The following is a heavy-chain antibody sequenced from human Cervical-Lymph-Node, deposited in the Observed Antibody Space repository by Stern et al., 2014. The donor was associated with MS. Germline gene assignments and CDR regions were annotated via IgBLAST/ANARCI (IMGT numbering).Heavy chain of an antibody. CDR2: IYPYDSDT. V-gene: IGHV5-51*01. J-gene: IGHJ4*02. CDR3: ARHVQGFDY. Sequence: EVQLVESGAEVKKPGESLKLSCKLSGYSFTIYYIAWVRQMPGKGLEWMGVIYPYDSDTTYSPSFQGQFTISADKSITTAYLQWSSLRASDTAMYYCARHVQGFDYWGQGTLVTVSS. CDR1: GYSFTIYY.